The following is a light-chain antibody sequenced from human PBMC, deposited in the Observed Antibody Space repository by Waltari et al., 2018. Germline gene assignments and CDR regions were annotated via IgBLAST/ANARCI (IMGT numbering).Light chain of an antibody. J-gene: IGKJ4*01. CDR3: LQRTNWPPT. CDR2: TAI. CDR1: QSVSNS. Sequence: EVVMTQSPATLSLSPGDRATLSCRASQSVSNSLSWYQQKPGQAPRLLIYTAITRATGIPARFSGSGSGTDFTLTIGSLEPEDAAVYFCLQRTNWPPTFGGGTTVEIK. V-gene: IGKV3-11*01.